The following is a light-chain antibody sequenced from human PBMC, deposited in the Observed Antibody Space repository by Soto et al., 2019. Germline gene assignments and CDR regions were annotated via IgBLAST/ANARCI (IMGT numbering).Light chain of an antibody. CDR1: QSLLHSNGYNY. V-gene: IGKV2-28*01. Sequence: DIVMTQSPLSLPVTPGEPASISCRSSQSLLHSNGYNYLDWYLQKPGQSPQLLIYLGSNRASGVPDRFSGSGSGTDFTLIISRVEAEDVGVYYCVQALQTPRTFGQGTKLEIK. CDR3: VQALQTPRT. J-gene: IGKJ2*01. CDR2: LGS.